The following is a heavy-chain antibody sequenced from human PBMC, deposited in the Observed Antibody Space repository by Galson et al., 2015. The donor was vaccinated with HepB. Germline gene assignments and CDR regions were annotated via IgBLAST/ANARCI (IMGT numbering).Heavy chain of an antibody. V-gene: IGHV3-21*01. J-gene: IGHJ4*02. Sequence: SLRLSCAASGFSVAMYNMNWVRQAPGKGLEWVSSIRSRSSDIYYADSVKGRFAVSRDSAKNSLYLQMNSLRAEDTAVYYCASQYSAGMTFDHWGQGTLVTVSS. D-gene: IGHD5-12*01. CDR2: IRSRSSDI. CDR1: GFSVAMYN. CDR3: ASQYSAGMTFDH.